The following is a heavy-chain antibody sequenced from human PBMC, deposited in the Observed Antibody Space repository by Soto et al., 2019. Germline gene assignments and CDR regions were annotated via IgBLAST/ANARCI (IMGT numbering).Heavy chain of an antibody. D-gene: IGHD4-17*01. Sequence: GGYLRLSCAASGLTFSGSTLHWVRQASGKGLEWVGRIRSKANSYATAYAASVKGRFTISRDDSKNTAYLQMNSLKTEDTAVYYCTRPRVDYGGNSDSDYWGQGT. CDR1: GLTFSGST. CDR3: TRPRVDYGGNSDSDY. V-gene: IGHV3-73*01. CDR2: IRSKANSYAT. J-gene: IGHJ4*02.